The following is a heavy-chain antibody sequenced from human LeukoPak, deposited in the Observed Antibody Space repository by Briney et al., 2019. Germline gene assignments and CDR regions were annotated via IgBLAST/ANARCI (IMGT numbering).Heavy chain of an antibody. CDR2: INPNSGGT. J-gene: IGHJ4*02. V-gene: IGHV1-2*06. CDR1: GYTFTGYY. D-gene: IGHD4-17*01. CDR3: ARLFYGDHTTHDY. Sequence: ASVKVSCKASGYTFTGYYMHWVRQAPGQGLEWMGRINPNSGGTNYAQKFQGRVTMTRDTSISTAYMELSGLRSDDTAVYYCARLFYGDHTTHDYWGQGTLVTVSS.